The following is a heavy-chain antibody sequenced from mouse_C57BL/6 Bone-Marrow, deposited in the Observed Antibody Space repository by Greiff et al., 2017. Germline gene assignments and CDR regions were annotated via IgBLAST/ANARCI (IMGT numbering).Heavy chain of an antibody. CDR2: ISSGGDYI. J-gene: IGHJ2*01. CDR3: TRGLYYYGSSYLYYCDY. D-gene: IGHD1-1*01. V-gene: IGHV5-9-1*02. Sequence: DVKLVESGEGLVKPGGSLKLSCAASGFTFSSYAMSWVRQTPEKRLEWVAYISSGGDYIYYADTVKGRFTISRDNARNTLYLQMSSLKSEDTAMYYCTRGLYYYGSSYLYYCDYWGQGTTLTVSS. CDR1: GFTFSSYA.